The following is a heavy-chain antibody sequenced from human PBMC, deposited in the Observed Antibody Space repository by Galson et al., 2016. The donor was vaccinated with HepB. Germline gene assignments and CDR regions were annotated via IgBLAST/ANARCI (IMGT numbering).Heavy chain of an antibody. CDR2: IYPGDLDI. V-gene: IGHV5-51*01. Sequence: QSGADVKKPGESLKISCRGSGYSFGSYWIGWVRQMPGKGLEWMGTIYPGDLDISYRPAFQGQDNISVDNSISTAYLQWSSLTASDTAMYYCARSLTGSYDFWGAIYNYYAMDVWGQGTTVTVS. CDR1: GYSFGSYW. D-gene: IGHD3-3*01. J-gene: IGHJ6*02. CDR3: ARSLTGSYDFWGAIYNYYAMDV.